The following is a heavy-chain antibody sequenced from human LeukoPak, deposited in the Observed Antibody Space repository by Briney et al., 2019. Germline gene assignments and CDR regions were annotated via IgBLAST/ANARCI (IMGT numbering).Heavy chain of an antibody. Sequence: SGPTLVKPTQTLTLTCTFSGFSLTTSAVGVGWIRQPPGQALEWLALIYSDDDKRYNPSLKSRLSIRKGTSKNQVVLTMTNMDPVDTATYFCAYRGKYLTWFDPWGQGTLVIVSS. D-gene: IGHD2/OR15-2a*01. CDR2: IYSDDDK. CDR3: AYRGKYLTWFDP. V-gene: IGHV2-5*02. CDR1: GFSLTTSAVG. J-gene: IGHJ5*02.